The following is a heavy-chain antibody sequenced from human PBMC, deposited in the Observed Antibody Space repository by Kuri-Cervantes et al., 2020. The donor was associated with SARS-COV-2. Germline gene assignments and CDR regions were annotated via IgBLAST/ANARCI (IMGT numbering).Heavy chain of an antibody. D-gene: IGHD4-17*01. J-gene: IGHJ2*01. CDR2: ISYDGSNK. CDR3: ARDFYGDYVWYFDL. CDR1: GFTFSSYG. V-gene: IGHV3-30*19. Sequence: GGSLRLSCAASGFTFSSYGMHWVRQAPGKGLEWVAVISYDGSNKYYADSVKGRFTISRDNSKNTLYLQMNSLRAEDTAVYYCARDFYGDYVWYFDLWGRGTLVTVSS.